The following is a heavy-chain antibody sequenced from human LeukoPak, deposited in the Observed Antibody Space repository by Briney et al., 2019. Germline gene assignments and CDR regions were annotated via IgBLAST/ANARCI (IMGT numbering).Heavy chain of an antibody. D-gene: IGHD3-10*01. CDR2: ISSDGSNK. CDR1: GFTFRNYW. Sequence: GGSLRLSCAASGFTFRNYWMSWVRQAPGKGLEWVAVISSDGSNKYYADSVKGRFTISSDNSKNTLSLQMNSLRTEDTAVFYCAKGSGGSGSFYNHFYCWGQGTLVTVSS. V-gene: IGHV3-30*18. CDR3: AKGSGGSGSFYNHFYC. J-gene: IGHJ4*02.